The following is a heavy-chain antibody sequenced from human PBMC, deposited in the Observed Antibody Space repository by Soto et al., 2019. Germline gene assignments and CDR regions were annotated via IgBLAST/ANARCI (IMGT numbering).Heavy chain of an antibody. D-gene: IGHD2-15*01. CDR1: GFTCSSYA. J-gene: IGHJ4*02. V-gene: IGHV3-23*01. Sequence: EVQLLESGGGLVQPGGSLRLSCEASGFTCSSYAMSWVRQAPGKGLEWVSAISGSGGSTYYADSVKGRFTISRDNSKNTLYLQMNRLRAEDTAVYYCAKDLCIVVVVAVVYWVQVTLVTVSS. CDR3: AKDLCIVVVVAVVY. CDR2: ISGSGGST.